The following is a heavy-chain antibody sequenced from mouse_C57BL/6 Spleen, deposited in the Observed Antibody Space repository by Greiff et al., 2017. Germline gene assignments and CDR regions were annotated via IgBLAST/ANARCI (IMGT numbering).Heavy chain of an antibody. V-gene: IGHV5-4*01. CDR3: ARDQSQGAMDY. CDR1: GFTFSSYA. Sequence: EVNVVESGGGLVKPGGSLKLSCAASGFTFSSYAMSWVRQTPEKRLEWVATISDGGSYTYYPDNVKGRFTISRDNDKNNLYLQMSHLKSEDTAMYYCARDQSQGAMDYWGQGTSVTVSS. J-gene: IGHJ4*01. CDR2: ISDGGSYT.